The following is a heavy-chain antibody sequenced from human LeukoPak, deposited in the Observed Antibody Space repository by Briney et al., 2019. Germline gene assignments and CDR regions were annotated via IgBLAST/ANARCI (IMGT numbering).Heavy chain of an antibody. CDR1: GFTFRSHD. D-gene: IGHD3-10*01. J-gene: IGHJ4*02. V-gene: IGHV3-23*01. CDR3: ADYGSGSYYRGGY. CDR2: ISGSGGST. Sequence: GSLRLSCAASGFTFRSHDMSWVRQAPGKGLEWVSGISGSGGSTYYADSVKGRFTISRDNSKNTLYLQMNSLRAEDTAVYYCADYGSGSYYRGGYWGQGTLVTVSS.